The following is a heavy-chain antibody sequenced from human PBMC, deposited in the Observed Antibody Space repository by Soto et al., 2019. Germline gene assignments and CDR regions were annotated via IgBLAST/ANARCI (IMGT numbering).Heavy chain of an antibody. CDR1: GFPFSSYA. Sequence: EVQVLESGGGLAQPGGSLRLSCSASGFPFSSYAMSWVRQAPGKGLEWVSSISGGGASTEYADSVKGRFTISRDTSKNMEYLQMNNLIDDDTAVYYCAKDRGYYFGSGSYYAAFAIWGQGTTVTVSS. V-gene: IGHV3-23*01. CDR3: AKDRGYYFGSGSYYAAFAI. J-gene: IGHJ3*02. CDR2: ISGGGAST. D-gene: IGHD3-10*01.